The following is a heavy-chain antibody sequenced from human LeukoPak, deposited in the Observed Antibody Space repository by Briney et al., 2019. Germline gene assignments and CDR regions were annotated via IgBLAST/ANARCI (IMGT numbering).Heavy chain of an antibody. D-gene: IGHD6-6*01. CDR1: GFFLSNVY. J-gene: IGHJ4*02. V-gene: IGHV3-53*01. Sequence: GRSRRLSCPPSGFFLSNVYMSWVRQAPGRGLGWVSIMLRVYGTNYIASVKGRFTSYRDSSRNMVYLQMNSLRAEDTAVYYCARVAFRSSSYISGIDYWGQGTLVTVSS. CDR3: ARVAFRSSSYISGIDY. CDR2: MLRVYGT.